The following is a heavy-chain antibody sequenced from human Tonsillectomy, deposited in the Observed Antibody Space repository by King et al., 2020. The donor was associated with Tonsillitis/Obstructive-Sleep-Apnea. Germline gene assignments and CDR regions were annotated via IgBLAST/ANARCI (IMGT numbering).Heavy chain of an antibody. Sequence: VQLVESGGALVQPGRSLRLSCAASGFTFDDYTMHWVRQAPGKGLEWVSGITWNSGDIGYADSVKGRFTISRDNAKYSLYLQMNSLRAEDTALYYCAKDTGRFLTPYMDVWGKGTTVTVSS. CDR2: ITWNSGDI. D-gene: IGHD3-3*01. CDR3: AKDTGRFLTPYMDV. J-gene: IGHJ6*03. CDR1: GFTFDDYT. V-gene: IGHV3-9*01.